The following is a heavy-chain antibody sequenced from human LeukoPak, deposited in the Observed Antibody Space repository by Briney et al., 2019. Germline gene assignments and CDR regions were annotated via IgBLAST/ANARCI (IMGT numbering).Heavy chain of an antibody. CDR3: ARDLVRGVIMVNGFDI. D-gene: IGHD3-10*01. CDR1: GFTFSSYS. Sequence: PGGSLRLSCAASGFTFSSYSMNWVRQAPGKGLVWVSRINSDGSSTSYADSVKGRFTISRDNAKNTLYLQMNSLRAEDTAVYYCARDLVRGVIMVNGFDIWGQGTMVTVSS. V-gene: IGHV3-74*01. CDR2: INSDGSST. J-gene: IGHJ3*02.